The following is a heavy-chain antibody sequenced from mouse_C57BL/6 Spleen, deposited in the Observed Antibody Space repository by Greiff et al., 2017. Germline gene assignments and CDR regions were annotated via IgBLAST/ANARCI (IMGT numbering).Heavy chain of an antibody. D-gene: IGHD2-12*01. CDR2: IYPGDGDT. CDR3: AGANYSDSFDV. CDR1: GYAFSSSW. V-gene: IGHV1-82*01. Sequence: QVQLQQSGPGLVKPGPTVKISCTASGYAFSSSWMNWVKQRPGKGLEWIGRIYPGDGDTNYNGKSKGKGMLTADEYSSTAYVQLSSLISEDAAVYFYAGANYSDSFDVWGTGTTVTVSS. J-gene: IGHJ1*03.